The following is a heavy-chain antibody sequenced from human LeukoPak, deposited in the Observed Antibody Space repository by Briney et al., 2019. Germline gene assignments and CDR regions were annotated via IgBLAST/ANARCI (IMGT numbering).Heavy chain of an antibody. Sequence: GGSLRLSCAASGFSFSSYAMSWVRQAPGKGLEWVSAITGSGASTYYADSVRGRFTISRDNSKSSLYLQMSSLRAEDTALYYCARPVIPNAYQGTYYMDVWGKGTTVTVSS. CDR3: ARPVIPNAYQGTYYMDV. CDR1: GFSFSSYA. D-gene: IGHD3-16*01. CDR2: ITGSGAST. J-gene: IGHJ6*03. V-gene: IGHV3-23*01.